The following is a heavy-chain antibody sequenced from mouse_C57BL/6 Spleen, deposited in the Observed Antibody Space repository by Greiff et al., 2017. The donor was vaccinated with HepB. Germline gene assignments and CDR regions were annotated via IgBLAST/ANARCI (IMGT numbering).Heavy chain of an antibody. CDR2: IYPRSGNT. CDR1: GYTFTSYG. D-gene: IGHD1-1*01. Sequence: VQLQQSGAELARPGASVKLSCKASGYTFTSYGISWVKQRTGQGLEWIGEIYPRSGNTYYNEKFKGKATLTADKSSSTAYMELRSLTSEDSAVYFGARGGSHYYGSSYLGAMDYWGQGTSVTVSS. CDR3: ARGGSHYYGSSYLGAMDY. J-gene: IGHJ4*01. V-gene: IGHV1-81*01.